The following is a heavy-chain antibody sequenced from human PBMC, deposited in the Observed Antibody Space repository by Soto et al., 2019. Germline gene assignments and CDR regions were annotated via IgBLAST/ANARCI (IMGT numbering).Heavy chain of an antibody. D-gene: IGHD3-3*01. CDR1: GVSISSSNW. CDR2: IYHSGST. CDR3: ARDGAIFGVDHYYYYGMDV. Sequence: SATLSLTCAVSGVSISSSNWWSWVRQPPGKGLEWIGEIYHSGSTNYNPSLKSRVTISVDKSKNQFSLKLSSVTAADTAVYYCARDGAIFGVDHYYYYGMDVWGQGTTVTVS. V-gene: IGHV4-4*02. J-gene: IGHJ6*02.